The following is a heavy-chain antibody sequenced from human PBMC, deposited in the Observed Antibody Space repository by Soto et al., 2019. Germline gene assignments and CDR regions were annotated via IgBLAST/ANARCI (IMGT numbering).Heavy chain of an antibody. D-gene: IGHD3-22*01. J-gene: IGHJ3*02. V-gene: IGHV4-61*01. Sequence: SETLSLTCTVSGGSVSSGSYYWSWIRQPPGKGLEWIGYIYYSGSTNYNPSLKSRVTISVDTSKNQFSLKLSSVTAADTAVYYCARDWNYYDSSGPDAFDICGQGTMVTVSS. CDR1: GGSVSSGSYY. CDR2: IYYSGST. CDR3: ARDWNYYDSSGPDAFDI.